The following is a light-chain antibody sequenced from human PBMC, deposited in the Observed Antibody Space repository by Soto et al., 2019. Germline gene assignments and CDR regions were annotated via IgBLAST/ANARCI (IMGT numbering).Light chain of an antibody. Sequence: EVVMRQSPATLSVSPGEGATLSCRASQGIGDTLAWYQLKPGQTPRLLIYDASTRPTGIPARFGGMGSGTQFTLTITSLQSEDSAVYYCQQYHKWPPLTFGGGTKVDIK. V-gene: IGKV3-15*01. J-gene: IGKJ4*01. CDR3: QQYHKWPPLT. CDR1: QGIGDT. CDR2: DAS.